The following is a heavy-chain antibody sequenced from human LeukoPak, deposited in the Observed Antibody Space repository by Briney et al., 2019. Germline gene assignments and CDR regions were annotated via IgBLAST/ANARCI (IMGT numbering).Heavy chain of an antibody. V-gene: IGHV1-8*03. Sequence: ASVKVSCKASGYTFTSYDINWVRQATGQGLEWMGWMNPNSGNTGYAQKFQGRVTITTDESTSTAYMELSSLRSEDTAVYYCAIGIVGAGADAFDIWGQGTMVTVSS. D-gene: IGHD1-26*01. CDR1: GYTFTSYD. J-gene: IGHJ3*02. CDR2: MNPNSGNT. CDR3: AIGIVGAGADAFDI.